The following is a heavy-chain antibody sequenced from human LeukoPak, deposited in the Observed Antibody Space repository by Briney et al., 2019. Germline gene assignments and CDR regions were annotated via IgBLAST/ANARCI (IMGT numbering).Heavy chain of an antibody. V-gene: IGHV4-34*09. D-gene: IGHD3-10*01. CDR2: INHSGST. J-gene: IGHJ4*02. CDR3: AREPVPHYYGSGSYYYYFDY. CDR1: GGSFSGYY. Sequence: PSETLSLTCAVYGGSFSGYYWSWIRQPPGKGLEWIGEINHSGSTYYNPSLKSRVTISVDTSKNQFSLKLSSVTAADTAVYYCAREPVPHYYGSGSYYYYFDYWGQGTLVTVSS.